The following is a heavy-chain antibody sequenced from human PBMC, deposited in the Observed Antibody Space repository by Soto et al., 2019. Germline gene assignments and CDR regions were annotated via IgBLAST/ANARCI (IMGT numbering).Heavy chain of an antibody. Sequence: GGSLRLSCAASGFTFSSYAMSWVRQAPGKGLEWVSAISGSGFSTYYADSVKGRFTISRDNSKNTLYLQMNSLRAEDTAVYYCAKSPGMYYYDSSGYYHYDYWGQGTLVTVSS. J-gene: IGHJ4*02. CDR2: ISGSGFST. CDR3: AKSPGMYYYDSSGYYHYDY. D-gene: IGHD3-22*01. CDR1: GFTFSSYA. V-gene: IGHV3-23*01.